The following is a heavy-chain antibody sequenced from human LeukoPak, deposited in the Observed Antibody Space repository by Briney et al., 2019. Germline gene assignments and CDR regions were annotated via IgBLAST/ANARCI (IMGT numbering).Heavy chain of an antibody. J-gene: IGHJ4*02. Sequence: SETLSLTCAVYGGSFGGYYWSWIRQPPGKGPEWIGEINHSGSTNYNPSLKSRVTISVDTSKNQFTLKLSSVTAADTAVYYCARGRYGWLPFDYWGQGTLVTVSS. V-gene: IGHV4-34*01. CDR3: ARGRYGWLPFDY. CDR2: INHSGST. D-gene: IGHD3-16*01. CDR1: GGSFGGYY.